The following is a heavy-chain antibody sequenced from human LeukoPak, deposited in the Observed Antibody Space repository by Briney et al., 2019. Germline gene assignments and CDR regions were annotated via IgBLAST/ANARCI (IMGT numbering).Heavy chain of an antibody. Sequence: ASVTVSCKASGYTFTGYYMHWVRQAPGQGLEWMGWINPNSGGTNYAQKFQGRVTMTRDTSISTAYMELSRLRSDDTAVYYCASSLTWFGESQFDPWGQGTLVTVSS. J-gene: IGHJ5*02. CDR3: ASSLTWFGESQFDP. V-gene: IGHV1-2*02. CDR1: GYTFTGYY. CDR2: INPNSGGT. D-gene: IGHD3-10*01.